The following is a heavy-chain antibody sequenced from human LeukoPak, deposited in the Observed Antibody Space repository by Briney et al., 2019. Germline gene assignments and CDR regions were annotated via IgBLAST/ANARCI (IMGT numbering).Heavy chain of an antibody. CDR3: ARGTHEPYSSSWYDPFDY. V-gene: IGHV4-34*01. J-gene: IGHJ4*02. Sequence: SETLSLTCAVYGGSFSGYYWSWIRQPPGKGLEWIGEINHSGSTNYNPSLKSRVTISVDTSKNQFSLKLSSVTAADTAVYYCARGTHEPYSSSWYDPFDYWGQGTLVTVSS. CDR2: INHSGST. D-gene: IGHD6-13*01. CDR1: GGSFSGYY.